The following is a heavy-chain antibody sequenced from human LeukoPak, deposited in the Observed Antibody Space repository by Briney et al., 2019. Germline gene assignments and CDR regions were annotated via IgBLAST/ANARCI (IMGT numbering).Heavy chain of an antibody. D-gene: IGHD6-19*01. CDR1: GGSFSGYY. CDR2: INHSGST. CDR3: ARDRSSGWYWFDP. J-gene: IGHJ5*02. Sequence: SETLSLTCAVYGGSFSGYYWSWIRQPPGKGLEWIGEINHSGSTNYNPSLKSRVTIPVDTSKNQFSLKLSSVTAADTAVYYCARDRSSGWYWFDPWGQGTLVTVSS. V-gene: IGHV4-34*01.